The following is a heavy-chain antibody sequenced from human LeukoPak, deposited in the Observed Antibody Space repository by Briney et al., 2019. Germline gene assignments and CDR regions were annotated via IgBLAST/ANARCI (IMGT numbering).Heavy chain of an antibody. V-gene: IGHV1-46*01. Sequence: GASVKVSCKASGYTFTSYYMHWVRQAPGQGLEWMGIINPNGGGTNYAQKFQGRVTMTRDTSTSTDYMELSSLRSDDTALYYCARVCSVGYGSLMGFWGKGTTVTVSA. CDR3: ARVCSVGYGSLMGF. CDR2: INPNGGGT. D-gene: IGHD3-10*01. J-gene: IGHJ6*04. CDR1: GYTFTSYY.